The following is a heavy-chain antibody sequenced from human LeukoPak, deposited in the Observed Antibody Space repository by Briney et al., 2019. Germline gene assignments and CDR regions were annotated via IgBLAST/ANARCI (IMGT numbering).Heavy chain of an antibody. CDR1: GFTFGDYG. V-gene: IGHV3-20*04. J-gene: IGHJ3*02. D-gene: IGHD3-22*01. CDR2: INWNGGRT. CDR3: ARDSSVYDSSGLRAFDI. Sequence: GGSLRLSCAASGFTFGDYGMSWVRQGPGKGLEWVSGINWNGGRTGYADSVKGRFTISRDNAKNSLYLQMSSLRDEDTALYYCARDSSVYDSSGLRAFDIWGQGTMVTVSS.